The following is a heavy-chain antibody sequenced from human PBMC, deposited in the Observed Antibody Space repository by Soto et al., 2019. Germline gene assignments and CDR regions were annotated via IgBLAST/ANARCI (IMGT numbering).Heavy chain of an antibody. V-gene: IGHV3-11*01. J-gene: IGHJ5*02. CDR2: ISSSGSTI. D-gene: IGHD3-3*02. Sequence: GGSLRLSCAASGFTFSDYYMSWIRQAPGKGLEWVSYISSSGSTIYYADSVKGRFTISRDNAKNSLYLQMNSLRAEDTAVYYCARDNRAFVEWLSNNWFDPWGQGTLVTVSS. CDR3: ARDNRAFVEWLSNNWFDP. CDR1: GFTFSDYY.